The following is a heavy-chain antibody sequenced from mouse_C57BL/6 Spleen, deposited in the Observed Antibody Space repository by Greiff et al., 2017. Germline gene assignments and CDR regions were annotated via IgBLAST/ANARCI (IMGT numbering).Heavy chain of an antibody. J-gene: IGHJ4*01. V-gene: IGHV5-6*01. CDR3: ARQGALGFYYAMDY. Sequence: EVKLMESGGDLVKPGGSLKLSCAASGFTFSSYGMSWVRQTPDKRLEWVATISSGGSYTYYPDSVKGRFTISRDNAKNTLYLQMSSLKSEDTAMYYCARQGALGFYYAMDYWGQGTSVTVSS. CDR1: GFTFSSYG. D-gene: IGHD3-3*01. CDR2: ISSGGSYT.